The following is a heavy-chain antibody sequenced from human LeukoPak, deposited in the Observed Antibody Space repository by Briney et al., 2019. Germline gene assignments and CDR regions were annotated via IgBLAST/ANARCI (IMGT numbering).Heavy chain of an antibody. Sequence: ASVKVSCKASGDTFSSYAISWVRQAPGQGLEWMGRIIPILGIANYAQKFQGRVTITADKSTSTAYMELSSLRSEDTAVYYCASNERYYGSGSYQLTPPFDYWGQGTLVTVSS. CDR1: GDTFSSYA. CDR3: ASNERYYGSGSYQLTPPFDY. D-gene: IGHD3-10*01. CDR2: IIPILGIA. V-gene: IGHV1-69*04. J-gene: IGHJ4*02.